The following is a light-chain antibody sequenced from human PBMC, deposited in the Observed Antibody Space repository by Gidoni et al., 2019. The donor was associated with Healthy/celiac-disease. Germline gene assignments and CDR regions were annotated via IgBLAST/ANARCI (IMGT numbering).Light chain of an antibody. CDR1: QSVSSN. V-gene: IGKV3-15*01. Sequence: DIVLTQSPATLSVSPGERATLSCRASQSVSSNLSWYQQKPGHAPRLLIYGASTRASGIPARFSGSGSGTDFTLTISSLQSEDFAVYYCQQYNNWPPWTFGQGTKVEIK. CDR2: GAS. J-gene: IGKJ1*01. CDR3: QQYNNWPPWT.